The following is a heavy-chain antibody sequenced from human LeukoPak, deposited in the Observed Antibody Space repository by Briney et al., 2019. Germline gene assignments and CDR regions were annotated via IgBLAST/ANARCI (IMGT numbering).Heavy chain of an antibody. J-gene: IGHJ5*02. Sequence: GASVKVCCRASGGTFSSYAISWVRQAPGQGLEWMGRIIPILGIANYAQKFQGRVTITADKSTSTAYMELSSLRSEDTAVYYCARDVIRDHSRYGYDSRFDPWGQGTLVTVSS. CDR3: ARDVIRDHSRYGYDSRFDP. V-gene: IGHV1-69*04. CDR1: GGTFSSYA. D-gene: IGHD3-22*01. CDR2: IIPILGIA.